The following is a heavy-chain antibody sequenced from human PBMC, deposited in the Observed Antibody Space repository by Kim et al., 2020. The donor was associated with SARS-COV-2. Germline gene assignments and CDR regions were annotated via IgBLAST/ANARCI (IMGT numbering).Heavy chain of an antibody. CDR3: ARDSGDWFTESTDF. CDR1: GFTFSNYA. Sequence: GGSLRLSCVASGFTFSNYAMTWVRQAPGKGLEWVSVISGSGGSTHSADSVKGRITISRDNSKNTVYLHMNSLRAEDTAIYYCARDSGDWFTESTDFWGQG. J-gene: IGHJ4*02. CDR2: ISGSGGST. V-gene: IGHV3-23*01. D-gene: IGHD3-9*01.